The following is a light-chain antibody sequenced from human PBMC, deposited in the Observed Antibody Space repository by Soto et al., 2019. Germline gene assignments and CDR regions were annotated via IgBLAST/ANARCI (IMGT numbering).Light chain of an antibody. J-gene: IGKJ1*01. Sequence: DIQMTQSPSSLSAYVGDRVTITCRAIQAISNYLAWYQQKPGKVPKLLIYAASTLQSGVPSRFSGSGSGTDFTLTISSLQPEDVATYYCQKYNIAPWTFGQGTKVEIK. CDR1: QAISNY. V-gene: IGKV1-27*01. CDR3: QKYNIAPWT. CDR2: AAS.